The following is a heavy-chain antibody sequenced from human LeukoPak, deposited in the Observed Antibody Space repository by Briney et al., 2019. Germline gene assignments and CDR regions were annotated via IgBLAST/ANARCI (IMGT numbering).Heavy chain of an antibody. CDR1: GFTFYSYA. Sequence: GGSLRLSCAASGFTFYSYAMSWVRQAPGKGLEWVSAISGSASGSGGSTYYADSVKGRFTISRDNSKNTLILQMNSLRAEDTALYYCAKDRPHYYDSGGYYFHYYFDYWGQGTLVTVSS. J-gene: IGHJ4*02. CDR3: AKDRPHYYDSGGYYFHYYFDY. D-gene: IGHD3-22*01. CDR2: ISGSASGSGGST. V-gene: IGHV3-23*01.